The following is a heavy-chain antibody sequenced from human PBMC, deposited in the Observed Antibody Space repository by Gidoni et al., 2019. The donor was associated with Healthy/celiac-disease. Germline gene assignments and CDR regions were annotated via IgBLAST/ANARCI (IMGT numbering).Heavy chain of an antibody. CDR2: ISSSSSYI. CDR1: GFTFSSYS. D-gene: IGHD1-26*01. Sequence: EVQLVESGGGLVKPGGSLRLSCAASGFTFSSYSMNWVRQAPGKGLEWVSSISSSSSYIYYADSVKGRFTISRDNAKNSLYLQMNSLRAEDTAVYYCARDGRLVGATVSYYYYGMDVWGQGTTVTVSS. CDR3: ARDGRLVGATVSYYYYGMDV. V-gene: IGHV3-21*01. J-gene: IGHJ6*02.